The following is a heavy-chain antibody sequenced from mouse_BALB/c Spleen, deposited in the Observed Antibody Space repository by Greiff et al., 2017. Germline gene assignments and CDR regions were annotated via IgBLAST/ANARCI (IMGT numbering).Heavy chain of an antibody. J-gene: IGHJ2*01. Sequence: QVQLKESGPGLVQPSQSLSITCTVSGFSLTSYGVHWVRQSPGKGLEWLGVIWSGGSTDYNAAFISRLSISKDNSKSQVFFKMNSLQANDTAIYYCARSYGNYALNFDYWGQGTTLTVSS. V-gene: IGHV2-2*02. CDR1: GFSLTSYG. CDR2: IWSGGST. CDR3: ARSYGNYALNFDY. D-gene: IGHD2-10*02.